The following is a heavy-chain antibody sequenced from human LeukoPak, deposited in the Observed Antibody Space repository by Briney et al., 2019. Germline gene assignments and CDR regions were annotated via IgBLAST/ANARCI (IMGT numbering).Heavy chain of an antibody. Sequence: SVKVSCKAPGGTFSGYAISWVRQAPGQGLEWMGGIIPIFGTANYAQKFQGRVTITADESTSTAYMELSSLRSEDTAVYYCARDRSLRELWLRNWFDPWGQGTLVTVSS. CDR1: GGTFSGYA. D-gene: IGHD5-18*01. J-gene: IGHJ5*02. V-gene: IGHV1-69*13. CDR3: ARDRSLRELWLRNWFDP. CDR2: IIPIFGTA.